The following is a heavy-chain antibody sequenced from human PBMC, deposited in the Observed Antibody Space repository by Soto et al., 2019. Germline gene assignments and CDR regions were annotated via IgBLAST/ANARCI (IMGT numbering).Heavy chain of an antibody. V-gene: IGHV4-39*01. Sequence: TLSHTWPVFSGSISSISYEWGWLLQPPLKGREWIGIIYYSVSTYYNPSLKSRVTISVDTSKNQFSLKPSSVTAADTAVYYCARHGRDYYGSVNARPWWFDPWGQGTLVTVSS. J-gene: IGHJ5*02. CDR1: SGSISSISYE. CDR3: ARHGRDYYGSVNARPWWFDP. CDR2: IYYSVST. D-gene: IGHD3-10*01.